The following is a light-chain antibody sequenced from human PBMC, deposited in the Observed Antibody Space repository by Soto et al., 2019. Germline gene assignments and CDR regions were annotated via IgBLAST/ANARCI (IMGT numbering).Light chain of an antibody. CDR1: QSVSSN. Sequence: EIVMTQSPATLSVSPGERATLSCRASQSVSSNLAWYQQKPGQAPRLLIYGASARATGIPVRFSGSGSGTEFTLTISSLQSEDFAVYYCQQYNNWPRTFGQGTQGGYQ. CDR2: GAS. V-gene: IGKV3-15*01. CDR3: QQYNNWPRT. J-gene: IGKJ1*01.